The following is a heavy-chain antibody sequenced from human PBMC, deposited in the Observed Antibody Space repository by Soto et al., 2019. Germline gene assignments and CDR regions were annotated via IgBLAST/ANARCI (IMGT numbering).Heavy chain of an antibody. CDR1: GFTVSSNY. V-gene: IGHV3-53*01. D-gene: IGHD3-3*01. Sequence: GGSLRFSCAASGFTVSSNYMSWVRQAPGKGLEWVSVIYRGGSTYYADSVKGRFTISRDNSKNTLYLQMNSLRAEDTAVYYCARGHSITIFGSYYYGMDVWGQGTTVTVSS. J-gene: IGHJ6*02. CDR3: ARGHSITIFGSYYYGMDV. CDR2: IYRGGST.